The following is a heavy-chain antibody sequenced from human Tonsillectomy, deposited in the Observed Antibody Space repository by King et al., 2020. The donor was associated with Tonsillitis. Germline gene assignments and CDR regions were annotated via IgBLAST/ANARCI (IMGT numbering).Heavy chain of an antibody. J-gene: IGHJ6*02. CDR3: TMDPLGMDV. Sequence: VQLVESGGGLVQPGRSLRLSCTASGFTFGDYAMSWFRQAPGKGLEWVGFIRSKAYGGTIEYAASVKGRFTISRDESKSIAYLQMNSLTTEDTAVYYCTMDPLGMDVWGQGTTVTVSS. D-gene: IGHD3/OR15-3a*01. CDR1: GFTFGDYA. V-gene: IGHV3-49*03. CDR2: IRSKAYGGTI.